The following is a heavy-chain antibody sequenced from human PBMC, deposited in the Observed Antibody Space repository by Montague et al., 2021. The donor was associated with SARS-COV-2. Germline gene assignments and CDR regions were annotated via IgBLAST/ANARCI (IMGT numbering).Heavy chain of an antibody. CDR1: GGSISSSNYY. J-gene: IGHJ4*02. CDR2: LYYSGST. V-gene: IGHV4-39*02. CDR3: ATEGAAAGFDF. D-gene: IGHD6-13*01. Sequence: SETLPLTCIVSGGSISSSNYYWGWIRQPPGKGLEYIGSLYYSGSTYYNPSLRSRVTISVETSKNQLSLRLNAVTAADTAVYYCATEGAAAGFDFWGQGILVTVSS.